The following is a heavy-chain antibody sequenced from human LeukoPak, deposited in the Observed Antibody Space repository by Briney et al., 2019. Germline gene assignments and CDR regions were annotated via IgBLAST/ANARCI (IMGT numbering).Heavy chain of an antibody. J-gene: IGHJ4*02. CDR3: AKDPTMIVLFIPDY. D-gene: IGHD3-22*01. CDR1: GFTFSSYA. Sequence: QAGGSLRLSCAASGFTFSSYAMSWVRPAPGKGLEWVSAISGSGGSTYYADSVKGRFTISRDNSKNTLYLQMNSLRAEDTAVYYCAKDPTMIVLFIPDYWGQGTLVTVSS. V-gene: IGHV3-23*01. CDR2: ISGSGGST.